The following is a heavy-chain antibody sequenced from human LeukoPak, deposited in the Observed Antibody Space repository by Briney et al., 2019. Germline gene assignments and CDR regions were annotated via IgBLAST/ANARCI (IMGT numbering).Heavy chain of an antibody. CDR2: ISSSGSTI. V-gene: IGHV3-11*01. Sequence: PGGPLRLSCAASGFTFSDYYMSWIRQAPGKGLEWVSYISSSGSTIYYADSVKGRFTISRDNAKNSLYLQMNSLRAEDTAVYYCASSGYSSSWEPTLDYWGQGTLVTVSS. CDR3: ASSGYSSSWEPTLDY. D-gene: IGHD6-13*01. J-gene: IGHJ4*02. CDR1: GFTFSDYY.